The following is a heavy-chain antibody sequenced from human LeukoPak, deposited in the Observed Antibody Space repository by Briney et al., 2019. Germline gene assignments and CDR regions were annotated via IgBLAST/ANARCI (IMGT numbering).Heavy chain of an antibody. D-gene: IGHD3-10*01. CDR1: GGSISSFY. CDR3: ARMVRGVISDY. CDR2: IYYTGST. V-gene: IGHV4-59*08. J-gene: IGHJ4*02. Sequence: SETLSPTCTVSGGSISSFYWSWIRQPPGKGLEWIGYIYYTGSTNYNPSLKSRVTISVDTSKNQFSLKLSSVTAADTAVYYCARMVRGVISDYWGQGTLVTVSS.